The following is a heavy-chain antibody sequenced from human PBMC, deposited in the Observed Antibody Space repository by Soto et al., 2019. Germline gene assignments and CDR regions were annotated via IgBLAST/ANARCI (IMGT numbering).Heavy chain of an antibody. V-gene: IGHV3-23*01. CDR3: AKDRDSSSFPDY. J-gene: IGHJ4*02. D-gene: IGHD6-6*01. CDR2: LSGSGTNT. CDR1: GFTFSSYA. Sequence: PGGSLRLSCTASGFTFSSYAMSWVRQAPGKGLEWVSTLSGSGTNTYYADSVRGRFTISRDISKNTLYLQMDGLRAEDTAIYYCAKDRDSSSFPDYWGQGTLVTAPQ.